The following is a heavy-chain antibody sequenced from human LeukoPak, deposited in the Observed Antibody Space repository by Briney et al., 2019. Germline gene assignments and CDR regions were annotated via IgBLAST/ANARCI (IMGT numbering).Heavy chain of an antibody. CDR3: ARVFVSPGTIYYYDSSGYYPLGYFDY. CDR2: IKQDGSEK. J-gene: IGHJ4*02. Sequence: GGSLRLSCAASGFTFSSYWMSWVRQAPGKGLEWVANIKQDGSEKYYVDSVKGRFTISRDNAKNSLYLQMNSLRAEDTAVYYCARVFVSPGTIYYYDSSGYYPLGYFDYWGQGTLVTVSS. D-gene: IGHD3-22*01. V-gene: IGHV3-7*03. CDR1: GFTFSSYW.